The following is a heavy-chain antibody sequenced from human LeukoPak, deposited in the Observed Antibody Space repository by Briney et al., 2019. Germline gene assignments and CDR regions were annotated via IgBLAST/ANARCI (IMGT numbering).Heavy chain of an antibody. Sequence: SETLSLTCTVSGDSISPYFWSWIRQPPGKGLEWIGYIYYSGSTNYSPSLKSRVPTSVDTSKKQFSLKPSSVTAADTAVYYCARSKWGYAFDVWGQGTMVTVSS. CDR1: GDSISPYF. CDR2: IYYSGST. D-gene: IGHD7-27*01. V-gene: IGHV4-59*01. CDR3: ARSKWGYAFDV. J-gene: IGHJ3*01.